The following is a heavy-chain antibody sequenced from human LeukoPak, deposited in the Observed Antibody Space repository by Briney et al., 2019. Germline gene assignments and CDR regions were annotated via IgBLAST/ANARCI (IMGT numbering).Heavy chain of an antibody. CDR3: GRGPHPHWPPMEN. D-gene: IGHD3-10*01. Sequence: SETLSLTCAVYGGSFSDYHWTWIRQSPGKGLDWIGEINDSGSALYNPSLMNRVTISVDMSKNYFSLNLTSVTAADTGVYYCGRGPHPHWPPMENWGQGSLVTVSS. V-gene: IGHV4-34*01. J-gene: IGHJ4*02. CDR1: GGSFSDYH. CDR2: INDSGSA.